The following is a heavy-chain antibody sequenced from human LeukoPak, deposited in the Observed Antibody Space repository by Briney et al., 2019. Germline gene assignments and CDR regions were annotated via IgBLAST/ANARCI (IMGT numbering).Heavy chain of an antibody. J-gene: IGHJ4*02. D-gene: IGHD3-16*02. CDR3: AKGGLSDRRFEY. CDR1: EFTFSSSV. V-gene: IGHV3-23*01. CDR2: ISGGGGTR. Sequence: QPGASLRLSCAASEFTFSSSVMSWVRQAPGKGLEWVLVISGGGGTRYYADSVKGRFTISRDNSKNTLYLQMNSLRADDTAIYYCAKGGLSDRRFEYWGQGTLVTVSS.